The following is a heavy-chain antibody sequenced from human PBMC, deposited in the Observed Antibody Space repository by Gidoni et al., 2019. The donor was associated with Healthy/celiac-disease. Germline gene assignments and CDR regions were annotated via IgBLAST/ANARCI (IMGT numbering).Heavy chain of an antibody. V-gene: IGHV6-1*01. CDR3: ARGLPRDDFWSGYYDRIMVCWFDP. J-gene: IGHJ5*02. CDR1: GDSVSSNSAA. Sequence: QVQLQQSGPGLVKPSQTLSLTCAISGDSVSSNSAAWNWIRQSPSRGLEWLGRTYYRSKWYNDYAVSVKSRITINPDTSKNQFSLQLNSVTPEDTAVYYCARGLPRDDFWSGYYDRIMVCWFDPWGQGTLVTVSS. CDR2: TYYRSKWYN. D-gene: IGHD3-3*01.